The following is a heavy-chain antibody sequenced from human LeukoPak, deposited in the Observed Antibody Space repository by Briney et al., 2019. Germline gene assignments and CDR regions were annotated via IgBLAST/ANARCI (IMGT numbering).Heavy chain of an antibody. CDR3: AREGVGGSSGWYL. CDR2: ISAYNGNT. J-gene: IGHJ4*02. Sequence: ASVKVSCKASGYTFTSYGISWVRQAPGQGLEWMGWISAYNGNTNYAQKLQGRVTMTIDTYTNTAYMELRSVRCDDTAVYYCAREGVGGSSGWYLWGQGTLVTVSS. V-gene: IGHV1-18*01. CDR1: GYTFTSYG. D-gene: IGHD6-19*01.